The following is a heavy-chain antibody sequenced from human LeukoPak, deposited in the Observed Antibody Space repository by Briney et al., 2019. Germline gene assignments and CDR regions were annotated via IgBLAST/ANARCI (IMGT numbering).Heavy chain of an antibody. V-gene: IGHV4-59*01. D-gene: IGHD3-22*01. Sequence: SETLSLTCTVSGGSISSYYWSWIRQPPGKGLEWIGYIYYSGSTNYNPSLKSRVTISVDTSKNQFSLKLSSVTAADTAVYYCARDNLPTYYYDSSGYQNWFDPWGQGTLVTVSS. J-gene: IGHJ5*02. CDR2: IYYSGST. CDR3: ARDNLPTYYYDSSGYQNWFDP. CDR1: GGSISSYY.